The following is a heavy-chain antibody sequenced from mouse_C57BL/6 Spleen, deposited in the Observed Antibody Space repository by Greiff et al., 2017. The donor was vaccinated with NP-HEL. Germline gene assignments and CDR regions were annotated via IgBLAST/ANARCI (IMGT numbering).Heavy chain of an antibody. D-gene: IGHD1-1*01. Sequence: QVQLQQPGAELVKPGASVKLSCKASGYTFTSYWMHWVKQRPGQGLEWIGMIHPNSGSTNYNEKFKSKATLTVDKSSSTAYMQLSSLTSEDSAVYYCARMTTVVAEDWYFDVWGTGTTVTVSS. V-gene: IGHV1-64*01. J-gene: IGHJ1*03. CDR1: GYTFTSYW. CDR3: ARMTTVVAEDWYFDV. CDR2: IHPNSGST.